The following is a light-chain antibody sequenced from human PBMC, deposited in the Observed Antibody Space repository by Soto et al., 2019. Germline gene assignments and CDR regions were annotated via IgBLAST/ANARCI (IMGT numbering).Light chain of an antibody. J-gene: IGKJ3*01. Sequence: EIVLTQSPATLSLSPGERATLSCRASQSINSNYLAWFQQKPGQTLRLLIYGASSRATGIPDRFSGSGSGTDFTLTISRLEPEDFAVYYCQQYGNAPFTFGPGTKVDIK. CDR2: GAS. V-gene: IGKV3-20*01. CDR1: QSINSNY. CDR3: QQYGNAPFT.